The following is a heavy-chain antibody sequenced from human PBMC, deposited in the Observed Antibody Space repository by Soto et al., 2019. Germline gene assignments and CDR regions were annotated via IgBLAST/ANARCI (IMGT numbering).Heavy chain of an antibody. V-gene: IGHV4-34*01. Sequence: KTSETLSLTCAVYGGSFSGYYWSWIRQPPGKGLEWIGEINHSGSTNYNPSLKSRVTISVDTSKNQFSLKLSSVAAADTAVYYCARATFGLYYDFWSGYPHYFDYWGQGTLVTVSS. CDR2: INHSGST. CDR3: ARATFGLYYDFWSGYPHYFDY. J-gene: IGHJ4*02. CDR1: GGSFSGYY. D-gene: IGHD3-3*01.